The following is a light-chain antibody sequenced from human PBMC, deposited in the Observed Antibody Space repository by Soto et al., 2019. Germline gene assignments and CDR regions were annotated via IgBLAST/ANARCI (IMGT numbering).Light chain of an antibody. CDR1: QSISDR. CDR2: DAS. V-gene: IGKV1-5*01. CDR3: QQYNSDSPET. Sequence: DIQMTQSPSTLSASVGDRVTITCRASQSISDRLAWYQQIPGKAPNLLIYDASSLEEGVPSRFSGSGSGTEFTLTISSLQPEDFASYYSQQYNSDSPETFGQGTKVAMK. J-gene: IGKJ1*01.